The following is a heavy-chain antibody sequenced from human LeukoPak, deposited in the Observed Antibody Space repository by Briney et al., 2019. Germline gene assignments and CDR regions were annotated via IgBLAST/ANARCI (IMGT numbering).Heavy chain of an antibody. CDR3: ARDLKELGYCSSTSCLSNWFDP. Sequence: SETLSLTCTVSGGSISSYYWSWIRQPAGRGLEWLGRIYTSGSTNYNPSLKSRVTMSVDTSKNQFSLKLSSVTAADTAVYYCARDLKELGYCSSTSCLSNWFDPWGQGTLVTVSS. CDR1: GGSISSYY. D-gene: IGHD2-2*01. J-gene: IGHJ5*02. V-gene: IGHV4-4*07. CDR2: IYTSGST.